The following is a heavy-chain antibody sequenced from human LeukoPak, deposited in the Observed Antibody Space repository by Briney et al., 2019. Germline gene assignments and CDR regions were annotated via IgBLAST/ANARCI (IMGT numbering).Heavy chain of an antibody. CDR2: INSDRSTT. CDR3: ARKVIEVAYYDY. Sequence: GGSLRLSCAASGFTFSGYWMHWVRQAPGKGLVWVSRINSDRSTTSYADSVKGRFTISRDNAKNTLYLQMNSLRAEDTAVYYCARKVIEVAYYDYWGQGTLVTVSS. CDR1: GFTFSGYW. V-gene: IGHV3-74*01. D-gene: IGHD6-19*01. J-gene: IGHJ4*02.